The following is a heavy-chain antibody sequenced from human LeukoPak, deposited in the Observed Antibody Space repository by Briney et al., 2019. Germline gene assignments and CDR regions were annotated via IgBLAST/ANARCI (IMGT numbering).Heavy chain of an antibody. J-gene: IGHJ6*02. CDR2: MNPSGGTT. V-gene: IGHV1-46*03. CDR3: THRGSSWRPLGYGMDV. D-gene: IGHD6-13*01. CDR1: GYTFSRYY. Sequence: ASVKVSCKASGYTFSRYYIHWVRQAPGQGLEWMGKMNPSGGTTTYAQKFQGRVTMTRDTPTSTVYMEMSSLRPEDTAVYYCTHRGSSWRPLGYGMDVWGQGTTVTVSS.